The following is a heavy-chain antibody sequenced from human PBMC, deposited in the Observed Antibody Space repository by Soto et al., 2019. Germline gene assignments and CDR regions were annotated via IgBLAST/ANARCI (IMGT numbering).Heavy chain of an antibody. D-gene: IGHD1-1*01. Sequence: GGSLRLSCVASGFSFDTYGIHWVRQAPGKGLQWVALISYEGSNTYYADSVRGRFTISRDNSKNTLYLQMNTLRPEDTGVYYCARVTPGNNLYYFSGLDFWGQGTSVTVSS. V-gene: IGHV3-30-3*01. CDR3: ARVTPGNNLYYFSGLDF. CDR1: GFSFDTYG. J-gene: IGHJ6*02. CDR2: ISYEGSNT.